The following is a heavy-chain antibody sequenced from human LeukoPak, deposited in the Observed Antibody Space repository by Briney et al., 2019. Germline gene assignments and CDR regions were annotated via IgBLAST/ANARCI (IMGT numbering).Heavy chain of an antibody. CDR1: GFTFSNYW. CDR2: VNPDGSSI. D-gene: IGHD3-16*01. V-gene: IGHV3-74*01. CDR3: SRGGSYGDY. Sequence: GGSLRLSCAASGFTFSNYWMHWVRQVPEKGLVWVSRVNPDGSSITYANSVKGRFASSRDNAKNTLYLQMNRLRVEDTAVYYCSRGGSYGDYWGQGVLVTVSS. J-gene: IGHJ4*02.